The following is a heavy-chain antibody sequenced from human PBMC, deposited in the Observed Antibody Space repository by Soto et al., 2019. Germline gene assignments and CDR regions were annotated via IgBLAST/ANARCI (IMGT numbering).Heavy chain of an antibody. J-gene: IGHJ5*02. V-gene: IGHV3-53*01. CDR3: ARDAILSP. D-gene: IGHD3-3*02. Sequence: GGSLRLSCAASGFTFSSYAMSWVRQAPGKGLEWVSVIYSGGSAYYADSVKGRFTISRDNSKNTLYLQMNSLRAEDTAVYYCARDAILSPWGQGTLVTVSS. CDR2: IYSGGSA. CDR1: GFTFSSYA.